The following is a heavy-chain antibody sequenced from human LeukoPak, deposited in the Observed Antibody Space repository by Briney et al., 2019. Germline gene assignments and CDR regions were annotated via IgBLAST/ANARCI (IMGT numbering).Heavy chain of an antibody. CDR3: ARVFVREARRLRLSDFDY. D-gene: IGHD3-16*02. J-gene: IGHJ4*02. CDR1: GYTFTGYY. V-gene: IGHV1-2*02. CDR2: INPNSGGT. Sequence: ASVKVSCKASGYTFTGYYMHWVRQAPGQGLEWMGWINPNSGGTNYAQKFQGRVAMTRDTSISTAYMELSRLRSDDTAVYYCARVFVREARRLRLSDFDYWGQGTLVTVSS.